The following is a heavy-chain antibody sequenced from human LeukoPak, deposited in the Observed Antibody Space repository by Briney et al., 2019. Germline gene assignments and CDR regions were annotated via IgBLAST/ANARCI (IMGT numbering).Heavy chain of an antibody. J-gene: IGHJ6*02. CDR2: IYYSGST. V-gene: IGHV4-59*01. CDR3: ARDSYDIWNYYYYGMDV. Sequence: PSETLSLTCTVSGGSISSYYWSWIRQPPGKGLEWIGYIYYSGSTNYNPSLKSRVTISVDTSKNQFSLKLSSVTAADTAVYYCARDSYDIWNYYYYGMDVWGQGTTVTVSS. D-gene: IGHD3-3*01. CDR1: GGSISSYY.